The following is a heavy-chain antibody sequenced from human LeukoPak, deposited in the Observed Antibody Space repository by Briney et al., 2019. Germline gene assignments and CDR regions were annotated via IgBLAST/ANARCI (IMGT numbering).Heavy chain of an antibody. Sequence: ASVKVSCKASGYTFTSYGISWVRHAPGQGLEWMGWISGYTGNTNYAHKLQGRVTMTTDTSTSTAYMELRSLRSDDTAVYYCARRTIFGVVTFDYWGQGTLVTVPS. J-gene: IGHJ4*02. V-gene: IGHV1-18*01. CDR2: ISGYTGNT. D-gene: IGHD3-3*01. CDR1: GYTFTSYG. CDR3: ARRTIFGVVTFDY.